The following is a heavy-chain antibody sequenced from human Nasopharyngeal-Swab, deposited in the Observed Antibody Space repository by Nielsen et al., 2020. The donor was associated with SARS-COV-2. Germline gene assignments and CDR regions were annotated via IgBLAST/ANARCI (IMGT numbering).Heavy chain of an antibody. D-gene: IGHD5-18*01. CDR3: AKDIGVDTAMIDY. CDR1: GFTFDDYA. J-gene: IGHJ4*02. V-gene: IGHV3-9*01. CDR2: ISWNSGSI. Sequence: SLPISCAASGFTFDDYAMHWVRHAPGKGLEWVSGISWNSGSIGYADSVKGRFTISRDNAKNSLYLQMNSLRAEDTALYYCAKDIGVDTAMIDYWGQGTLVTVS.